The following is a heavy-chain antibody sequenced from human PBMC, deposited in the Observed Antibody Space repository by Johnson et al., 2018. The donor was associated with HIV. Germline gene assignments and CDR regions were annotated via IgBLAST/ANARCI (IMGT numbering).Heavy chain of an antibody. Sequence: VQLVESGGGVVRPGGSLRLSCAASGFTFDDYGMTWVRQAPGKGLEWVSGVNWNGGSKNYADSVKGRFTVSRDNAKNSLDLQMSSLGPEDTAVYYCSRHSPRGYIGYDAFDIWGQGTVVTVSS. CDR3: SRHSPRGYIGYDAFDI. CDR2: VNWNGGSK. CDR1: GFTFDDYG. D-gene: IGHD5-12*01. V-gene: IGHV3-20*04. J-gene: IGHJ3*02.